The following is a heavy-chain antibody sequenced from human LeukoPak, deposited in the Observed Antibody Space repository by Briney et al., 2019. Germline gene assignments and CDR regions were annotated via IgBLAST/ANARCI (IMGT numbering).Heavy chain of an antibody. Sequence: PSETLSLTRAVYGGSFSGYYWSWIRQPPGKGLEWIGEINHSGSTNYNPSLKSRVTISVDTSKNQFSLKLSSVTAADTAVYYCAATYYDFWSGYYYMDVWGKGTTVTVSS. V-gene: IGHV4-34*01. CDR2: INHSGST. CDR3: AATYYDFWSGYYYMDV. J-gene: IGHJ6*03. CDR1: GGSFSGYY. D-gene: IGHD3-3*01.